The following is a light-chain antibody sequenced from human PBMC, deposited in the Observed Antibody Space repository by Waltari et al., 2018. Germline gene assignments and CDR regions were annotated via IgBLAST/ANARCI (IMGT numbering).Light chain of an antibody. Sequence: QAVLTQPSSLSASPGASASLTCTLRSGIDVDTYRIYWYQQKPGSPPHYLLRYRSDSEKQLGSGVPSRCSGSKDAAAKAGILLISGLQSDDEADYYCMIWDSSAWVFGGGTKLTVL. J-gene: IGLJ3*02. CDR1: SGIDVDTYR. CDR3: MIWDSSAWV. V-gene: IGLV5-45*03. CDR2: YRSDSEK.